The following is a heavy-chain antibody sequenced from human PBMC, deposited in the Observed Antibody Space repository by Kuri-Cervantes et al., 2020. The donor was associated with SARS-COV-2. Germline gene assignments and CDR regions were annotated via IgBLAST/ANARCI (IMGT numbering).Heavy chain of an antibody. J-gene: IGHJ4*02. CDR1: GFNFSRYA. Sequence: GESLKISCAASGFNFSRYAMTWVRQAPGKGLEWVSSITAKSASTHYADSVRGRFTISRGDSESTLYLQMNSLRAEDTAVYYCAKDRTIMTVFDYWGQGTLVTVSS. CDR2: ITAKSAST. V-gene: IGHV3-23*01. D-gene: IGHD3-16*01. CDR3: AKDRTIMTVFDY.